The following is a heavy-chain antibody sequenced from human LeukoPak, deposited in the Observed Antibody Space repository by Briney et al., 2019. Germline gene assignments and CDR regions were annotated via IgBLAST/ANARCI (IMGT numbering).Heavy chain of an antibody. Sequence: ASVKVSCKASGYIFTGYNMHWVRQAPGQGLEWMGWINPNSGGTNYAQKFQGRVTMTRDTSISTAYMELSRLRSDDTAVYYCERDNYYGSGSYSWWGQGTLVTVSS. CDR1: GYIFTGYN. CDR2: INPNSGGT. CDR3: ERDNYYGSGSYSW. J-gene: IGHJ4*02. D-gene: IGHD3-10*01. V-gene: IGHV1-2*02.